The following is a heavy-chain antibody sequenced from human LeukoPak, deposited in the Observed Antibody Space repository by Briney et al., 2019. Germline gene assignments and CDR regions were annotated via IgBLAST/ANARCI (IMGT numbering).Heavy chain of an antibody. CDR1: GFTFSSYS. CDR3: ARDPGSRQQLVVDY. D-gene: IGHD6-13*01. J-gene: IGHJ4*02. CDR2: ISSSSSYI. Sequence: GGSLRLSCSASGFTFSSYSMNWVRQAPGKGLEWVSSISSSSSYIYYADSVKGRFTISRDNAKNSLYLQMNSLRVEDTAVYYCARDPGSRQQLVVDYWGQGTLVIVPP. V-gene: IGHV3-21*01.